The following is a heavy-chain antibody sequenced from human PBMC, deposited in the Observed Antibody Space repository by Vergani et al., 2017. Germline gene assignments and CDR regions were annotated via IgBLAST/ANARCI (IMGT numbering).Heavy chain of an antibody. D-gene: IGHD5-18*01. CDR2: INPSGGST. CDR3: AGTHESGYSYGLTPAPTRWFDP. V-gene: IGHV1-46*01. CDR1: GYTFTSYY. Sequence: QVQLVQSGAEVKKPGASVKVSCKASGYTFTSYYMHWVRQAPGQGLEWMGIINPSGGSTSYAQKFQGRVTITADESTSTAYMELSSLRSEDTAVYYCAGTHESGYSYGLTPAPTRWFDPWGQGTLVTVSS. J-gene: IGHJ5*02.